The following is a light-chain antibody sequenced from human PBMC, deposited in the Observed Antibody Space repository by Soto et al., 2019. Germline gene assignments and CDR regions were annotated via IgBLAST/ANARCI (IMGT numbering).Light chain of an antibody. J-gene: IGKJ1*01. V-gene: IGKV1-39*01. CDR3: QQTDSSPRT. CDR1: QSIRNY. CDR2: SAS. Sequence: DIPLTQSPSSLSASVGDRVTITCRASQSIRNYLNWYQQKPGKAPNLLIYSASSLQGGVPSRFSGSGSGTDFTLTISGLQAEDSATYYCQQTDSSPRTFGQGTKVEIK.